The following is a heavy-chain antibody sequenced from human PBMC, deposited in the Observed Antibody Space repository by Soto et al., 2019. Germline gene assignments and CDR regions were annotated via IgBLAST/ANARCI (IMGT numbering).Heavy chain of an antibody. CDR2: INAGNGNT. CDR1: GYTFTSYA. CDR3: ARGVAGPLHWFDP. Sequence: QVQLVQSGAEVKKPGVSVKVSCKASGYTFTSYAMHWVRQAPGQRLEWMGWINAGNGNTKYSQKFQGRVTITRDTSASTAYMELSSLRSEDTAVYYCARGVAGPLHWFDPWGQGTLVTVSS. V-gene: IGHV1-3*01. D-gene: IGHD6-19*01. J-gene: IGHJ5*02.